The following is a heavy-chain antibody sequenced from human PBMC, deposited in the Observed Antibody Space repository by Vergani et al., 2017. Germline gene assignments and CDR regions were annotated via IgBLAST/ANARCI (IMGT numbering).Heavy chain of an antibody. CDR3: ARPSYSSSAAASRENFGFDY. D-gene: IGHD6-6*01. Sequence: EVHLVQSGAEVKKPGESLKISCKGSGYSFTSFWLGWVRQMPGKGLEWMWIIYPGDSDTRYSPSLQGQVTISGDKSIRTAYLQWSSLKASDTAMYYCARPSYSSSAAASRENFGFDYWGQGTLVTVSS. V-gene: IGHV5-51*03. CDR2: IYPGDSDT. CDR1: GYSFTSFW. J-gene: IGHJ4*02.